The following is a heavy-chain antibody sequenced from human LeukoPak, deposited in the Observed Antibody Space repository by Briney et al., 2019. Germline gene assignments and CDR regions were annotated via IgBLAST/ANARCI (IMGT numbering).Heavy chain of an antibody. D-gene: IGHD1-26*01. V-gene: IGHV3-23*01. CDR2: LNGDNT. Sequence: GESLRLSCAASGFTLSSSAISWIRQAPGKGLEWVSALNGDNTYYADSVKGRFTVSRDNSKNTLYLQMNSLTAEDTAVYYCVREATGYSFADYWGQGTLVSVSS. CDR1: GFTLSSSA. CDR3: VREATGYSFADY. J-gene: IGHJ4*02.